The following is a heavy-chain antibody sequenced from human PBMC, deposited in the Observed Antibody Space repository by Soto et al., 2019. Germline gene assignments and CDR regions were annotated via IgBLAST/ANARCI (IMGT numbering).Heavy chain of an antibody. CDR2: INPNSGGT. J-gene: IGHJ5*02. CDR1: GYTFTGYY. Sequence: ASVKVSCKASGYTFTGYYMHWVRQAPGQGLEWMGWINPNSGGTNYAQKFQGRVTMTRDTSISTAYMGLSRLRSDDTAVYYCARGGACYDFWSGSQGGFDPWGQGTLVTVSS. V-gene: IGHV1-2*02. CDR3: ARGGACYDFWSGSQGGFDP. D-gene: IGHD3-3*01.